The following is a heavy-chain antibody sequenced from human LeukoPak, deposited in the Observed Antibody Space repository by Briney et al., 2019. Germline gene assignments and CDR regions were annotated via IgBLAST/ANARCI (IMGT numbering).Heavy chain of an antibody. J-gene: IGHJ5*02. Sequence: GGSLRLSCEASGFTFSNSAMSWVRQAPGKGLEWVSLIRDSGETFYADSVKGRFTISRDNSKNTMYLQMNWLRVEDTAVYFCARDRAATQDWVEFDPWGQGTLVTVSS. CDR1: GFTFSNSA. CDR2: IRDSGET. CDR3: ARDRAATQDWVEFDP. D-gene: IGHD2-15*01. V-gene: IGHV3-66*03.